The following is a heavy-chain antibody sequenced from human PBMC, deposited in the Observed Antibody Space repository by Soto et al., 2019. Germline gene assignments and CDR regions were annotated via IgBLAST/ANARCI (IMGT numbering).Heavy chain of an antibody. CDR1: GFPFSSYE. CDR3: ASPSPFDY. Sequence: PGGYLSLSCAASGFPFSSYEVNWVRQAPGKGLEWVSYISSSGSTIYYADSVKGRFTISRDNAKSSLFLQMNSLRAEDTAVYYCASPSPFDYWGQGTLVTVSS. V-gene: IGHV3-48*03. J-gene: IGHJ4*02. CDR2: ISSSGSTI.